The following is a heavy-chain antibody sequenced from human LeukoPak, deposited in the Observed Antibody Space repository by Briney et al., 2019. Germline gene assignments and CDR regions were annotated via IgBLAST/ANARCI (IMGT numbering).Heavy chain of an antibody. D-gene: IGHD3-10*01. CDR3: AKAPNYYGSGSYYTLDY. V-gene: IGHV3-23*01. CDR1: GFTFSSYA. Sequence: PGGSPRLSCAASGFTFSSYAMSWVRQAPGKGLEWVSAISGSGGSTYYADSVKGRFTISRDNSKNTLYLQMNSLRAEDTAVYYCAKAPNYYGSGSYYTLDYWGQGTLVTVSS. J-gene: IGHJ4*02. CDR2: ISGSGGST.